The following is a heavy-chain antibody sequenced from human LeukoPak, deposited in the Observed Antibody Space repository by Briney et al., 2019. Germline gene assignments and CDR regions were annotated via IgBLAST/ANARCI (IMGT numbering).Heavy chain of an antibody. V-gene: IGHV4-31*03. CDR1: LGSLSGGVYC. Sequence: SETLSLTCTVSLGSLSGGVYCGGWIRQHPGRGLEWIGYIYYSGSPYYSPSLKSRVTISVDTSKKQFSLRLSSVTATATPVYYCAGSSSDSLDYWGQGILVTVSS. CDR3: AGSSSDSLDY. J-gene: IGHJ4*02. CDR2: IYYSGSP. D-gene: IGHD3-10*01.